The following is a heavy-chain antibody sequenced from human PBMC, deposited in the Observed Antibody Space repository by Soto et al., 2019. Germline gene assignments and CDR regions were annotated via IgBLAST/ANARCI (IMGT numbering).Heavy chain of an antibody. CDR3: AKGYAFRSGTYGMDV. D-gene: IGHD3-3*01. CDR1: GFTFSSYA. J-gene: IGHJ6*02. Sequence: GGSLRLSCAASGFTFSSYAMSWVRQAPGKGLEWVSAISGSGGSTYYADSVKGRFTISRDNSKNTLYLQMNSLRAEDTAVYYCAKGYAFRSGTYGMDVWGQGTTVTFSS. V-gene: IGHV3-23*01. CDR2: ISGSGGST.